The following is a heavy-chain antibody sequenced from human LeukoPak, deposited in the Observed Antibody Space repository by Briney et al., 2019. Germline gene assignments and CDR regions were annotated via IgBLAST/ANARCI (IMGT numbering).Heavy chain of an antibody. V-gene: IGHV3-30*03. Sequence: GGPLRLSCAASGFTFSSYGMHWVRQAPAKGLEWVAVISFDGSSKYYADSVKGRFTISRDNSKNTLYLQMHSLRAEDTAVYYCARALGGYSYVDYWGQGTLVTVSS. CDR3: ARALGGYSYVDY. D-gene: IGHD5-18*01. CDR1: GFTFSSYG. J-gene: IGHJ4*02. CDR2: ISFDGSSK.